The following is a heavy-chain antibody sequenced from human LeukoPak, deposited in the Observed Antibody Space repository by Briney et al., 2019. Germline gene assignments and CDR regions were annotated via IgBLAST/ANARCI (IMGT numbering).Heavy chain of an antibody. CDR3: ARDRRCSSTSCYYFDY. Sequence: SETLSLTCAVSGGSISSSNWWSWVRQPPGKGLEWIGEIYHSGSTNYNPSLKSRATISVDKSKNQFSLKLSSVTAADTAVYYCARDRRCSSTSCYYFDYWGQGTLVTVSS. V-gene: IGHV4-4*02. J-gene: IGHJ4*02. CDR1: GGSISSSNW. CDR2: IYHSGST. D-gene: IGHD2-2*01.